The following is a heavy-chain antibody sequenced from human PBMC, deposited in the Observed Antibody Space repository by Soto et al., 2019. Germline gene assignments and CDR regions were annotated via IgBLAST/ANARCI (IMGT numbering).Heavy chain of an antibody. J-gene: IGHJ5*02. CDR1: GFTFSSYA. V-gene: IGHV3-23*01. CDR3: ANRIGQYSSSSTNWFDP. Sequence: GGSLRLSCAASGFTFSSYAMSWVRQAPGKGLEWVSAISGSGGSTYYADSVKGRFTISRDNSKNTLYLQMNSLRAEDTAVYYCANRIGQYSSSSTNWFDPWGQGTLVTVSS. CDR2: ISGSGGST. D-gene: IGHD6-6*01.